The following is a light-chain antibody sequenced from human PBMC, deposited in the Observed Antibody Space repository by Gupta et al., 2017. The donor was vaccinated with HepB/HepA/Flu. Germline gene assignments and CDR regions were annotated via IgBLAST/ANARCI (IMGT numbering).Light chain of an antibody. CDR2: GKN. V-gene: IGLV3-19*01. CDR1: SLRSYY. J-gene: IGLJ3*02. Sequence: SSELTQDPAVSVALGQTVRITCQGDSLRSYYASWYQQKPGQAPVLVIYGKNNRPSGIPDRFSGSSSGNTASLTITGAQAEEEADYYCNSRDSSGKWVFGGGTKLTVL. CDR3: NSRDSSGKWV.